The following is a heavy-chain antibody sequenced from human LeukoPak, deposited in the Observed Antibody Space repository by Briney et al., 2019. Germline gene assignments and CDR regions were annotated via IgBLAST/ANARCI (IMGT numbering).Heavy chain of an antibody. Sequence: SETLSLTCAVYGGSFSGYYWSWIRQPPGKGLEWIGEINHSGSTNYNPSLKSRVTISVGTSKNQFSLKLSSVTAADTAVYYCARFYTAGTFDYWGQGTLVTVSS. D-gene: IGHD6-13*01. CDR1: GGSFSGYY. CDR3: ARFYTAGTFDY. J-gene: IGHJ4*02. CDR2: INHSGST. V-gene: IGHV4-34*01.